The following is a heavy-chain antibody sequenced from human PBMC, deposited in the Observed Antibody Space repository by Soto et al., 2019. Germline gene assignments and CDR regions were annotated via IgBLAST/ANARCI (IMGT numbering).Heavy chain of an antibody. V-gene: IGHV3-23*01. CDR2: ISGSGGST. D-gene: IGHD4-17*01. CDR3: AYDLEGDYVV. J-gene: IGHJ4*02. CDR1: GFTFSSYA. Sequence: EVQLLESGGGLAQPGGSLRLSCAASGFTFSSYAMSWVRQAPGKGLEWVSAISGSGGSTYYADSVKGRFTISRDNSNSSLYLKMISLRAEDTGVYYWAYDLEGDYVVWGQGTLVTVSS.